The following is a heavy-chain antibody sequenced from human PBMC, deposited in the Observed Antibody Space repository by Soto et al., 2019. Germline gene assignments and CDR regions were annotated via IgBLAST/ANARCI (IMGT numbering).Heavy chain of an antibody. CDR3: ARHLTYCSAGSCYSDFPYYGMDV. D-gene: IGHD2-15*01. Sequence: PSETLSLTCTFSCGSISSSSYYLGWVRQPPRKGLEWIWSIFYSGSTYYNPSLKSRVTISVDTSKNQFSLKLSSVTAADTAVYYCARHLTYCSAGSCYSDFPYYGMDVWGQGTTVTVSS. V-gene: IGHV4-39*01. J-gene: IGHJ6*02. CDR2: IFYSGST. CDR1: CGSISSSSYY.